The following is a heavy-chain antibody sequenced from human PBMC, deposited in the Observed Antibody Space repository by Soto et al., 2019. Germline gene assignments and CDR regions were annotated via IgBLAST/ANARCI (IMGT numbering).Heavy chain of an antibody. J-gene: IGHJ4*02. CDR1: GFTFSSYW. CDR3: ATGYSSSWYYTLAY. D-gene: IGHD6-13*01. V-gene: IGHV3-74*01. CDR2: INSDGSST. Sequence: GGSLRLSCAASGFTFSSYWMHWARQAPGKGLVWVSRINSDGSSTDYADSVKGRFTISRDNAKSTLYLQMNSLRAEDTAVYYWATGYSSSWYYTLAYWGQGVLVTVSS.